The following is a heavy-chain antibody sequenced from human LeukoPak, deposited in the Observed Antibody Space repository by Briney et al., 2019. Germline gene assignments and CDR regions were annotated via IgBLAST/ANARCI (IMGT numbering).Heavy chain of an antibody. CDR1: GFTFSSYG. CDR3: AKDGHGSGSYYTQYFDY. CDR2: ISYDGSNK. V-gene: IGHV3-30*18. J-gene: IGHJ4*03. D-gene: IGHD3-10*01. Sequence: QTGGSLRLSCAASGFTFSSYGMHWVRQAPGKGLEWVAVISYDGSNKYYADSVKGRFTISRDNSKSTLYLQMNSLRAEDTAVYYCAKDGHGSGSYYTQYFDYWGKGTTVTVSS.